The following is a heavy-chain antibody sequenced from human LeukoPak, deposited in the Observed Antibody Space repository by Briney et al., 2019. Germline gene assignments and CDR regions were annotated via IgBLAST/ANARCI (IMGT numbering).Heavy chain of an antibody. J-gene: IGHJ3*01. CDR3: ARVVDIVASDTLNV. CDR1: GFTFSSYA. CDR2: ISTGGSYK. V-gene: IGHV3-21*01. Sequence: GGSLRLSCAASGFTFSSYAMSWVRQAPGKGLEWVSAISTGGSYKYYADSVNGRFTLSRDNHEKSLCLQMNRLRPQETAVYYCARVVDIVASDTLNVWGQGTMATVSS. D-gene: IGHD5-12*01.